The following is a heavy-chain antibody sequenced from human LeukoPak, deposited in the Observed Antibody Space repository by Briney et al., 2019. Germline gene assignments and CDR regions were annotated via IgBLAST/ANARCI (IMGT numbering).Heavy chain of an antibody. D-gene: IGHD5-18*01. Sequence: PSETLSLTCTVSSGSINSDSHYWGWIRQPPGKGLEWIGSVYYKGTTQYNPSLKSRATISVDTSKNQFSLKLSSVTAADTAVYYCARVKYSYGVIDYWGQGTLVTVSS. CDR3: ARVKYSYGVIDY. CDR1: SGSINSDSHY. J-gene: IGHJ4*02. V-gene: IGHV4-39*07. CDR2: VYYKGTT.